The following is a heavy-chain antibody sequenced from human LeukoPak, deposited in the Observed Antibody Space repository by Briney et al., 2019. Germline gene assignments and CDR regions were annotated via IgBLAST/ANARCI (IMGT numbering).Heavy chain of an antibody. V-gene: IGHV4-59*08. J-gene: IGHJ3*02. CDR3: ARQGSGGRAFDI. Sequence: SETLSLTCIVSGGSISSYYWSWIRQPPGKGLEWIGYIYSSGSTNSNPSLKSRVAISVDTSKSQFSLKMTSVTAADTAVYYCARQGSGGRAFDIWGQGTMVTVSS. D-gene: IGHD1-26*01. CDR1: GGSISSYY. CDR2: IYSSGST.